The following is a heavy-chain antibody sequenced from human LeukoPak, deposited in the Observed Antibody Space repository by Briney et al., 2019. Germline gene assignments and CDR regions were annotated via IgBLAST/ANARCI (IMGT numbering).Heavy chain of an antibody. J-gene: IGHJ4*02. CDR1: SGSLSGYY. Sequence: SETLSLTCAVYSGSLSGYYWSWIRQPPGKGLEWIGEINHSGSTNYNPSLKSRVTISVDTSMNYFFLRLSSVTAADTAVYYCARDSAAAGTIDYWGQGTLVTVSS. CDR3: ARDSAAAGTIDY. CDR2: INHSGST. D-gene: IGHD6-13*01. V-gene: IGHV4-34*01.